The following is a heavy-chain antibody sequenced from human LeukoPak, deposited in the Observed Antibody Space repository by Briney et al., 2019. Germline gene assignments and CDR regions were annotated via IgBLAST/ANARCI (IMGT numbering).Heavy chain of an antibody. D-gene: IGHD1-1*01. CDR1: GFSFSSYG. CDR3: ARDRTASHFLDY. Sequence: PGRSLRLSCAPSGFSFSSYGMHWVRQAPGKGLEWVAVIWSDGGGKYYADSVKGRFTISRDNSKNTLYLQMDSLRAEDTAVYYCARDRTASHFLDYWGQGTLVTVSS. V-gene: IGHV3-33*01. CDR2: IWSDGGGK. J-gene: IGHJ4*02.